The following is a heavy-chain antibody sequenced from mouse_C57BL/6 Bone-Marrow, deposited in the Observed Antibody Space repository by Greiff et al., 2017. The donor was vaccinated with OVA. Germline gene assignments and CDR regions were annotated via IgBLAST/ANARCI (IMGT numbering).Heavy chain of an antibody. CDR2: INPSTGGT. CDR1: GYSFTGYY. J-gene: IGHJ3*01. Sequence: EVQLQQSGPELVKPGASVEISCKASGYSFTGYYMHWVKQSSEKSLEWIGEINPSTGGTSYNQKFKGKATLTVDKSSSTAYMQLKSLTSEDSAVYYCANRAWFAYWGQGTLVTVSA. V-gene: IGHV1-43*01. D-gene: IGHD3-1*01. CDR3: ANRAWFAY.